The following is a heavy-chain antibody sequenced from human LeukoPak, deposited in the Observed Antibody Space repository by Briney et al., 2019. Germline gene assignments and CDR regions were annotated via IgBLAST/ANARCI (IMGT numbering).Heavy chain of an antibody. CDR3: TTEYYAGGALTPIDY. CDR2: ISSDGSSI. Sequence: GGSLRLSCAASGFTFNTYWIHWVRQAPGKGLVWVSRISSDGSSISYADSVKGRFTISRDNAKNTLYLQMNSLKTEDTAVYYCTTEYYAGGALTPIDYWGQGTLVTVSS. D-gene: IGHD2/OR15-2a*01. J-gene: IGHJ4*02. CDR1: GFTFNTYW. V-gene: IGHV3-74*01.